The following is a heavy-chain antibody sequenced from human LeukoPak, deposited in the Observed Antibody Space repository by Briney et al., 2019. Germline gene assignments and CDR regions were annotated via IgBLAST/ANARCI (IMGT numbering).Heavy chain of an antibody. CDR3: PLLLSYYYYGMDV. CDR2: IKCDGSEK. D-gene: IGHD2-15*01. J-gene: IGHJ6*02. V-gene: IGHV3-52*01. CDR1: GFTFSSSW. Sequence: SGGSLRLSCAASGFTFSSSWMHWVCQAPEKGLEWVADIKCDGSEKYYVDSVKGRLTISRDNAKNSLYLQVNSLRAEDMTVYRRPLLLSYYYYGMDVWGQGTTVTVSS.